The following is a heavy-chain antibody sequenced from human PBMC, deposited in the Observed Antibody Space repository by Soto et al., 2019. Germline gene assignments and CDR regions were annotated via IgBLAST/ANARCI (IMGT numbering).Heavy chain of an antibody. J-gene: IGHJ3*02. V-gene: IGHV4-59*01. CDR1: GGSISSYF. CDR3: ARDHKEAFDI. CDR2: MYFNEST. Sequence: NPSETLSLTCSVSGGSISSYFLHWIRQAPGKGLEWVGYMYFNESTNYNPSLKSRATISLDTSKSLFHLKLNSVTAADTAMYYCARDHKEAFDIWGQGTLVTVSS.